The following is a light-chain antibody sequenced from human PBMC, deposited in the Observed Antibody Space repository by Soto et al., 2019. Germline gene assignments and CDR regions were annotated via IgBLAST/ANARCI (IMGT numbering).Light chain of an antibody. CDR3: SSYAGSNNLGV. J-gene: IGLJ1*01. Sequence: SAPAQPPPPSGSPGPSVTLSCPGTSRDVGGYNYFSWYQQHPGKAPKLMIYEVSKRPSGVPDRFSGSKSGNTASLTVSGLQAEDEADYYCSSYAGSNNLGVFGTGTKVTVL. CDR2: EVS. CDR1: SRDVGGYNY. V-gene: IGLV2-8*01.